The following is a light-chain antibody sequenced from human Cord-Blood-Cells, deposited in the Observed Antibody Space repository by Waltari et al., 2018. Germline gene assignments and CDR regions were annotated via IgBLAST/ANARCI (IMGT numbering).Light chain of an antibody. J-gene: IGLJ2*01. CDR2: EVS. V-gene: IGLV2-23*02. CDR1: SSDVGSYNL. Sequence: QSALTQPASVSGSPGQSITISCTGTSSDVGSYNLVSWYQQHPGKPPKLMIYEVSKRPSGVSNRFSCSKSGNTASLTISGLQAEDEADYYCCSYAGSSTFVVFGGGTKLTVL. CDR3: CSYAGSSTFVV.